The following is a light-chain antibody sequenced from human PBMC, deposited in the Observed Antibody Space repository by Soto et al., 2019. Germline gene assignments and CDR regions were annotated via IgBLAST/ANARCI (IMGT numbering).Light chain of an antibody. Sequence: QSVLTQSSSASASLGSSVKLTCTLSSGHSTYIIAWHQQQPGKAPRYLMKLEGSGSYNKGSGVPDRFSGSSSGADRYLTISNLQSEDEADYYCENWHSNMWLYGGGTKVTVL. CDR1: SGHSTYI. J-gene: IGLJ3*02. V-gene: IGLV4-60*03. CDR3: ENWHSNMWL. CDR2: LEGSGSY.